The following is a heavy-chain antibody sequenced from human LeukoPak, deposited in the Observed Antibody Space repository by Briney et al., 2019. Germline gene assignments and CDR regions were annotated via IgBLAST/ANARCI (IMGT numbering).Heavy chain of an antibody. CDR1: GFTFSSYA. J-gene: IGHJ4*02. CDR2: ISYDGSNK. V-gene: IGHV3-30-3*01. D-gene: IGHD4-23*01. CDR3: FAGSYGGNDY. Sequence: GRSLRLSCAASGFTFSSYAMHWVRQAPGKGLEWVAVISYDGSNKYYADSVKGRFTISRDNSKDTLYLQMNSLRAEDTAVYYCFAGSYGGNDYWGQGTLVTVSS.